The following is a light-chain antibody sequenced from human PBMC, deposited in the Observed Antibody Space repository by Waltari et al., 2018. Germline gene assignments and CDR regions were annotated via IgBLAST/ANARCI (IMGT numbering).Light chain of an antibody. CDR1: SSNIGAGYD. J-gene: IGLJ2*01. CDR3: QSYDRSLSGSI. V-gene: IGLV1-40*01. CDR2: GNT. Sequence: QSGLTQPPSVSGAPGQRVTISCTGSSSNIGAGYDVHWYQLLPGTAPKLLIYGNTNRPSGVPDRFSGSKSGTPASLAITGLQAEDEADYYCQSYDRSLSGSIFGGGTKLTVL.